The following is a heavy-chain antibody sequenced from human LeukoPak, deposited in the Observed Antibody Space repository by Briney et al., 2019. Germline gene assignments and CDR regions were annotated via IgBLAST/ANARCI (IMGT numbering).Heavy chain of an antibody. J-gene: IGHJ6*02. CDR1: GFTFSSYG. CDR3: ARGHYGLDV. V-gene: IGHV3-33*03. CDR2: IWYDGSNK. Sequence: PGGSLRLSCAASGFTFSSYGMHWVRQAPGKGLEWVAVIWYDGSNKYYADSVKGRFTISRDNAKNSLYLQMNSLTAEDTAVFYCARGHYGLDVWGQGTTVTVSS.